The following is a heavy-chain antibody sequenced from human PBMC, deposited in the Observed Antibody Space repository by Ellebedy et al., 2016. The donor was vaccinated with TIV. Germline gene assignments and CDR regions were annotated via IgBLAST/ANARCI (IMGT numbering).Heavy chain of an antibody. CDR1: GGTFRSYA. D-gene: IGHD6-19*01. Sequence: AASVKVSCKASGGTFRSYAISWVRQAPGQGLEWMGRIIPILGIANYAQKFQGRVTITADKSTSTAYMELSSLRSEDTAVYYCARSRSSGWLHTPDYWGQGALVIVSS. CDR3: ARSRSSGWLHTPDY. J-gene: IGHJ4*02. CDR2: IIPILGIA. V-gene: IGHV1-69*04.